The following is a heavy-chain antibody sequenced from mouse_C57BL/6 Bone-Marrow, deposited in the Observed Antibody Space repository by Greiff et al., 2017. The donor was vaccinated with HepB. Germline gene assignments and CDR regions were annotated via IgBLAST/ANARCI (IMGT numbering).Heavy chain of an antibody. Sequence: EVQLVESGGGLVQSGRSLRLSCATSGFTFSDFYMEWVRQAPGKGLEWIAASRNKANDYTTEYSASVKGRFIVSRDTSQSILYLQMNALRAEDTAIYYCARDGGGYFDVWGTGTTVTVSS. CDR1: GFTFSDFY. V-gene: IGHV7-1*01. J-gene: IGHJ1*03. CDR2: SRNKANDYTT. CDR3: ARDGGGYFDV.